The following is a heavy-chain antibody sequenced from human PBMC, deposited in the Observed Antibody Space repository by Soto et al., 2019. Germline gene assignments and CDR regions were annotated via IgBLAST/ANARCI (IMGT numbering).Heavy chain of an antibody. D-gene: IGHD3-3*01. V-gene: IGHV4-31*03. CDR2: IYYSGST. CDR3: ARDGRLRFYGAPPRPNWFDP. Sequence: QVQLQESGPGLVKPSQTLSLTCTVSGGSISRGGYYWSWIRQHPGKGLEWIGYIYYSGSTYYNPSLKSRVTISVDTSKNQFSLKLSSVTAADTAVYYCARDGRLRFYGAPPRPNWFDPWGQGTLVTVSS. CDR1: GGSISRGGYY. J-gene: IGHJ5*02.